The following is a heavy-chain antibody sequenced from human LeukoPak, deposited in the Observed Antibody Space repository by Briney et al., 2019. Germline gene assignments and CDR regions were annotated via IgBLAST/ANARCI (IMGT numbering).Heavy chain of an antibody. CDR1: GYTYTSYG. CDR3: ARDPYCSSTSCYSSLNWFDP. V-gene: IGHV1-18*01. J-gene: IGHJ5*02. CDR2: ISAYNGNT. Sequence: ASVTDSCKASGYTYTSYGISWVRQAPGQGLEWMGWISAYNGNTNYAQKLQGRVTMTTDTSTSTAYMELRSLRSDDTAVYYCARDPYCSSTSCYSSLNWFDPWGQGTLVTVSS. D-gene: IGHD2-2*02.